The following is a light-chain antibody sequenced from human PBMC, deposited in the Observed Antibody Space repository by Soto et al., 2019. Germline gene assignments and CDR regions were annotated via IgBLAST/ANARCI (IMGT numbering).Light chain of an antibody. V-gene: IGKV3-15*01. CDR2: GAS. Sequence: EVVMTQSPATLSVSPGERVTLSCRASQSVRSNLAWYLQKPGQAPRLLIYGASTRATGIPARFSGSGSGTAFTLTISSLQSEDFAVYYCQQYNNWSPRTFGGGTKVEIK. CDR1: QSVRSN. J-gene: IGKJ4*01. CDR3: QQYNNWSPRT.